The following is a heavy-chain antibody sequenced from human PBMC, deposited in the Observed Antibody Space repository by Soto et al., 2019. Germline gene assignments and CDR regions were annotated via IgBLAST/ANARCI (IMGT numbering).Heavy chain of an antibody. J-gene: IGHJ4*02. CDR3: ASPRQWLVGYFDY. V-gene: IGHV3-23*01. CDR1: GFTFSTFA. Sequence: EVQLLESGGGLVQPGGSLRLSCATSGFTFSTFAMSWVRQAPGKGPEWVSGISGSGTSTYYADSVKGRFTISRDNSKNTLYLPMNSLMDEDTAGYYCASPRQWLVGYFDYWGQGTLVTVSS. D-gene: IGHD6-19*01. CDR2: ISGSGTST.